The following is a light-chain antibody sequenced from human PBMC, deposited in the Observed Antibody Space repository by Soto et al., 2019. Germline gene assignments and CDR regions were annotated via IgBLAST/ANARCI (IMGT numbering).Light chain of an antibody. CDR2: DAS. V-gene: IGKV1-39*01. CDR1: QDISNY. J-gene: IGKJ4*01. Sequence: DIQMTQSPSSLSASVGDRVTITCQASQDISNYLNWYQQKPGKAPKLLIYDASSLQSGVPSRFSASGSGTDFTLTISSPQHEDFATYDCQQSYSTPLTFRGGTKVDIK. CDR3: QQSYSTPLT.